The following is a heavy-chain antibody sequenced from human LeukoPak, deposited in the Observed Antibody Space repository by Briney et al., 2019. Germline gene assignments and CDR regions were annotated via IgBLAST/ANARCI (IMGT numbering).Heavy chain of an antibody. CDR1: GGSISSYY. D-gene: IGHD6-6*01. CDR3: ARSSSSSLFDY. CDR2: IYYSGST. J-gene: IGHJ4*02. Sequence: SETLSLTCTVSGGSISSYYWSWIRQPPGKGLEWIGYIYYSGSTNYNPSLKSRVTISVDTSKNQFSLKLSSVTAADTAVYYCARSSSSSLFDYWGQGTLVTVSS. V-gene: IGHV4-59*01.